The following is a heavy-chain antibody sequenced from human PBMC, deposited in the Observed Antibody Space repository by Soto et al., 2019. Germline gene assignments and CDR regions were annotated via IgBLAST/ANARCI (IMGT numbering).Heavy chain of an antibody. CDR1: GFTFGDYY. CDR2: ISSSSSYT. D-gene: IGHD2-2*01. J-gene: IGHJ5*02. CDR3: ARGARIVVVPAAMGYNWFDP. Sequence: QVQLVESGGGLVKPGGSLRLSCAASGFTFGDYYMSWIRQAPGKGLEWVSYISSSSSYTNYADSVKGRFTISRDNAKNSLYLQMNSLRAEDTAVYYCARGARIVVVPAAMGYNWFDPWGQGTLVTVSS. V-gene: IGHV3-11*05.